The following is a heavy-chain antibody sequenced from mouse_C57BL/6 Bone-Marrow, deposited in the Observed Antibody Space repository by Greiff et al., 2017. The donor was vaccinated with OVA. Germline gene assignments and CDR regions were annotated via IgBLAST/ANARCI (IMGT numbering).Heavy chain of an antibody. J-gene: IGHJ3*01. CDR3: ARWNWDSWFAY. D-gene: IGHD4-1*01. CDR2: IRNKANGYTT. CDR1: GFTFTDYY. V-gene: IGHV7-3*01. Sequence: EVMLVESGGGLVQPGGSLSLSCAASGFTFTDYYMSWVRQPPGKALEWLGFIRNKANGYTTEYSASVKGRFTISRDNSQSILYLQMNALRAEDSATYYCARWNWDSWFAYWGQGTLVTVSA.